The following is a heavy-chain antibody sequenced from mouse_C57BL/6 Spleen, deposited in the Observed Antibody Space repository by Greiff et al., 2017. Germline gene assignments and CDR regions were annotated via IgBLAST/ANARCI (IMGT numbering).Heavy chain of an antibody. CDR3: ASQTGQATGNAMDY. J-gene: IGHJ4*01. Sequence: LVESGPELVKPGASVKISCKASGYTFTDYYINWVKQRPGQGLEWIGWIYPGSGNTKYNEKFKGKATLTVDTSSSTAYMQLSSLTSEDSAVYFCASQTGQATGNAMDYWGQGTSVTVSS. CDR1: GYTFTDYY. D-gene: IGHD3-2*02. V-gene: IGHV1-84*01. CDR2: IYPGSGNT.